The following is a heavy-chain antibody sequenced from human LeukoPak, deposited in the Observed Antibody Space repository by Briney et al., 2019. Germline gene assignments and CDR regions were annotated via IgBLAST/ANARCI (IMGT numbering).Heavy chain of an antibody. V-gene: IGHV1-18*01. J-gene: IGHJ4*02. CDR3: ARVAQHRMVYAPLDY. CDR1: GYTFTSYG. Sequence: GASVKVSCTASGYTFTSYGISWVRQAPGQGLEWMGWISAYNGNTNYAQKLQGRVTMTTDTSTSTAYMELRSLRSDDTAVYYCARVAQHRMVYAPLDYWGQGTLVTVSS. CDR2: ISAYNGNT. D-gene: IGHD2-8*01.